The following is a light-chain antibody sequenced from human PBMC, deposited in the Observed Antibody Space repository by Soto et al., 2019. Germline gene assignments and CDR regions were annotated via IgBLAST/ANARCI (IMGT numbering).Light chain of an antibody. J-gene: IGKJ4*01. CDR2: GAS. V-gene: IGKV3-20*01. CDR3: QQYNSWPLT. CDR1: QSVSSSY. Sequence: EIVLTQSPSTLSLSPGERATLSCRASQSVSSSYLAWYQQKPGQAPRLLIYGASSRATGIPARISGSGSGTEFTLTISSLQSEDFAVYYCQQYNSWPLTFGGGTKVDIK.